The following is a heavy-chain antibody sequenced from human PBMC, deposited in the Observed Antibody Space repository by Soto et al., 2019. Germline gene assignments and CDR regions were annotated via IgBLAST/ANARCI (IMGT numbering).Heavy chain of an antibody. J-gene: IGHJ4*02. CDR1: GFTFSNYD. CDR2: IRGGGGRI. Sequence: EVQLLESGGGLVQPGGSLRLSCAASGFTFSNYDMSWVRQAPGKGLEWVSTIRGGGGRIYYADSVKGRFTISRDTSKNTLDMQMNSLRAEDTAVYYCAKRPASLVSFDSWGAGTLVSVSS. V-gene: IGHV3-23*01. D-gene: IGHD2-2*01. CDR3: AKRPASLVSFDS.